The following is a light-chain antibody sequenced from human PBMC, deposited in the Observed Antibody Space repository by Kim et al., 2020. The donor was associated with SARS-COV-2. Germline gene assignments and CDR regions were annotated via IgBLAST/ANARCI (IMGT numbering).Light chain of an antibody. Sequence: DIVMTQSPDSLAVSLGQRATINCKSSQSVFYSSNNKHYIAWYKQKPGLPPKLLIYWASTRESGVPDRFSGSGSGRAFTLTISSLQAEDVSVYYYQQYYNYPGLTFGPGTKVDIK. V-gene: IGKV4-1*01. CDR1: QSVFYSSNNKHY. J-gene: IGKJ3*01. CDR3: QQYYNYPGLT. CDR2: WAS.